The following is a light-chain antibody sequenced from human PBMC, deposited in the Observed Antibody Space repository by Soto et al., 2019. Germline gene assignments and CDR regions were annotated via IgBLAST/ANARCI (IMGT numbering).Light chain of an antibody. CDR2: DVS. V-gene: IGLV2-14*01. CDR3: SSYTISSTVV. CDR1: SSDVGGYNY. J-gene: IGLJ2*01. Sequence: QSVLTQPASVSGSPGQSITISCTGTSSDVGGYNYVPWYQQHPGKAPKLLIYDVSNRPSGVSNRFSGSKSGNTASLTISGLQAEDETDYYCSSYTISSTVVFGGGTKLTVL.